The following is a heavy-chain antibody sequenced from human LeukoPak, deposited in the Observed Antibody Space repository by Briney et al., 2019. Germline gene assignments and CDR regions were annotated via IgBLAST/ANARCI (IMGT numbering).Heavy chain of an antibody. CDR2: IYTSGVT. CDR1: GGSISGGGYY. Sequence: SETLSLTCTVSGGSISGGGYYWTWIRQPAGKGLEWIGRIYTSGVTSYNPSLKSRVTISIDTSKNQFSLKLSSVTAADTAVYYCASDHGSGYSNDAFDIWGQGTMVTVSS. V-gene: IGHV4-61*02. J-gene: IGHJ3*02. D-gene: IGHD3-22*01. CDR3: ASDHGSGYSNDAFDI.